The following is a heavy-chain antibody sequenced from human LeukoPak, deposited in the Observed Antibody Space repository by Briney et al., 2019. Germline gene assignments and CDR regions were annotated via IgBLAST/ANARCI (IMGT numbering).Heavy chain of an antibody. CDR1: GYTFTSYG. CDR2: ISAYNGNT. V-gene: IGHV1-18*01. J-gene: IGHJ4*02. D-gene: IGHD3-10*01. CDR3: ARVLRRFGNSQEDY. Sequence: ASVKVSCKASGYTFTSYGISWVRQAPGQGLEWMGWISAYNGNTNYAQKLQGRVTMTTDTSTSTAYMELRSLRSDDTAVCYCARVLRRFGNSQEDYWGQGTLVTVSS.